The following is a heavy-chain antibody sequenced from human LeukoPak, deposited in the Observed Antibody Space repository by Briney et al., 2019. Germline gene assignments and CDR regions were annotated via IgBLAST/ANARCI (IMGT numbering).Heavy chain of an antibody. V-gene: IGHV1-8*03. Sequence: ASVKVSCKASGYTFTSYGISWVRQAPGQGLEWMGWMNPNSGNTGYAQEFQGRVTITRNTSISTAYMELSSLRSEDTAGYYCARQGYCSSTSCYKGDAFDIWGQGTMVTVSS. CDR1: GYTFTSYG. CDR2: MNPNSGNT. CDR3: ARQGYCSSTSCYKGDAFDI. J-gene: IGHJ3*02. D-gene: IGHD2-2*02.